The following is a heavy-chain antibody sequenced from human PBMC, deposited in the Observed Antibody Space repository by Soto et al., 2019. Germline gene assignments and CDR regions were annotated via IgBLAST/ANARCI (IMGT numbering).Heavy chain of an antibody. CDR3: ARGYASGIYYD. CDR1: GFSFSSYS. Sequence: EVQLVESGGGLVQPGGSLRLSCAASGFSFSSYSLTRVRQAPGKGLECVSYISSTSKNTIYYADSVKGRFTISRDNAQNSLYLQMSSLRDEDTAVYYCARGYASGIYYDWGQGTLVTVSS. D-gene: IGHD3-10*01. CDR2: ISSTSKNTI. V-gene: IGHV3-48*02. J-gene: IGHJ4*02.